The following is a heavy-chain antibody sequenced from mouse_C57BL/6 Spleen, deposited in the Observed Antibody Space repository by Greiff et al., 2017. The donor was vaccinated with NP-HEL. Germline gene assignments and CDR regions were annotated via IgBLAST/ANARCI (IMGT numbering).Heavy chain of an antibody. CDR2: ISSGSSTI. Sequence: VKLVESGGGLVKPGGSLKLSCAASGFTFSDYGVHWVRQAPEKGLEWVAYISSGSSTIYYADTVKGRFTISRDNAQNTLFLQMTSLRCEDTAMYYCGRGIYDGYGWFAYWGQGTLVTVSA. D-gene: IGHD2-3*01. V-gene: IGHV5-17*01. CDR1: GFTFSDYG. CDR3: GRGIYDGYGWFAY. J-gene: IGHJ3*01.